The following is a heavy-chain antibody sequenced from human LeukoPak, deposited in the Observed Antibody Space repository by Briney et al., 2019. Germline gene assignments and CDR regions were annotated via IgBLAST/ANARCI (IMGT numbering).Heavy chain of an antibody. CDR1: GYSFTIYW. Sequence: GESLKISCKGSGYSFTIYWNGWVRQMPGKGLEWMGIIYPGDSDTRYSPSFQGQVTISADKSISTAYLQWSSLKASDTAMYYCARLPYGDYDYYYYGMDVWGQGTTVTVSS. J-gene: IGHJ6*02. CDR2: IYPGDSDT. V-gene: IGHV5-51*01. D-gene: IGHD4-17*01. CDR3: ARLPYGDYDYYYYGMDV.